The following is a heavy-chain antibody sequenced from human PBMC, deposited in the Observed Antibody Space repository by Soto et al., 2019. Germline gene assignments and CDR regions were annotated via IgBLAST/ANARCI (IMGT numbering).Heavy chain of an antibody. Sequence: EVQLLESGGGLVQPGGSLRLSCAASGFAFHTHALSWVRQAPGKGLEWVSGISASGVTTYYADSVKGRFTISRDNSKNTVTLQMNSLRAEDTAFYYCAKDRTPPRSHSPASQAIKNLLVGQCFDSWGQGTLVTVSS. D-gene: IGHD2-8*02. J-gene: IGHJ4*02. V-gene: IGHV3-23*01. CDR1: GFAFHTHA. CDR2: ISASGVTT. CDR3: AKDRTPPRSHSPASQAIKNLLVGQCFDS.